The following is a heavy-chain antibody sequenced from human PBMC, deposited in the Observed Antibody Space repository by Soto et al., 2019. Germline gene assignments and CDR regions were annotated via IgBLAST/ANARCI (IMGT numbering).Heavy chain of an antibody. CDR2: IDPSDSYT. Sequence: PGESRKISCKGSGYTFTNYCLIWVRQMPGKGLEWMGRIDPSDSYTDYSPSFQGHVTISADRSITTAYLQWTTLKASDTAIYYCARLAAGYDYGGDYWGQGTLVTVSS. CDR1: GYTFTNYC. CDR3: ARLAAGYDYGGDY. J-gene: IGHJ4*02. D-gene: IGHD5-12*01. V-gene: IGHV5-10-1*01.